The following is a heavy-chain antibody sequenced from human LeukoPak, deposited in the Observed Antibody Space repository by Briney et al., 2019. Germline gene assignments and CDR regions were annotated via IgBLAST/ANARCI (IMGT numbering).Heavy chain of an antibody. CDR1: GYTFTGYY. Sequence: ASVKVSCKASGYTFTGYYMHWVRQAPGQGLGWWGWINPNSGGTNYAQKFQGRVTMTRDTSISTAYMELSRLRSDDTAVYYCARVEDSSGWEDFDYWGQGTLVTVSS. D-gene: IGHD6-19*01. V-gene: IGHV1-2*02. J-gene: IGHJ4*02. CDR3: ARVEDSSGWEDFDY. CDR2: INPNSGGT.